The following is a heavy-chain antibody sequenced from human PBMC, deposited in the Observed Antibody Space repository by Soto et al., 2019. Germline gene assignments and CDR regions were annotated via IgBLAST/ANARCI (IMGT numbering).Heavy chain of an antibody. Sequence: QVQLVQSGAEVKKPGASVKVSCKASGYTFTGYYMHWVRQAPGQGLEWMGWINPNSGGTNYAQKFQGRVTMTRDTSISTAYMELSRLRSDDTAVYYCARAFHDGIVLRVYARGYYFDCWGQGTLVTVSS. CDR2: INPNSGGT. CDR3: ARAFHDGIVLRVYARGYYFDC. V-gene: IGHV1-2*02. CDR1: GYTFTGYY. J-gene: IGHJ4*02. D-gene: IGHD2-8*01.